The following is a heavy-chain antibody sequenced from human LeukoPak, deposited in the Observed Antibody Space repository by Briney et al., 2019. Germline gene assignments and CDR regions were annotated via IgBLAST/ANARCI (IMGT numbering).Heavy chain of an antibody. J-gene: IGHJ5*02. V-gene: IGHV3-23*01. D-gene: IGHD5-12*01. Sequence: GGSLRLSCAVSGFSVSGNYMNWVRRAPGKGLEWVSAISGSGGSTYYADSVKGRFTISRDNSKNTLYLQMNSLRAEDTAVYYCAPWRWFDPWGQGTLVTVSS. CDR1: GFSVSGNY. CDR3: APWRWFDP. CDR2: ISGSGGST.